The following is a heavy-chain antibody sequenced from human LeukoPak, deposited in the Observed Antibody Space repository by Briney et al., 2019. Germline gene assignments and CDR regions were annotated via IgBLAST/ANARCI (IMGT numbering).Heavy chain of an antibody. CDR2: ISGSGVST. CDR1: GFTFSSYA. D-gene: IGHD3-22*01. Sequence: GGSLRLSCAASGFTFSSYAMSWVRQAPGKGLEWVSSISGSGVSTYYADSVKRRFTISRDNSKSTLYLQMNSLRAEDTAVYYCATPYYYDSSGLRTLDNWGQGTLVTVSS. J-gene: IGHJ4*02. V-gene: IGHV3-23*01. CDR3: ATPYYYDSSGLRTLDN.